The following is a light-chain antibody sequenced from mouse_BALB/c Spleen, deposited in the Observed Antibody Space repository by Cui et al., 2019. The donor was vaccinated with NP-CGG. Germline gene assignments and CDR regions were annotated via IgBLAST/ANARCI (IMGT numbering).Light chain of an antibody. CDR1: TGAVTTSNY. CDR3: ALCYNNHWL. J-gene: IGLJ1*01. V-gene: IGLV1*01. Sequence: QAVVTQESALTTSPGETVTLTCRSSTGAVTTSNYANWVQEKPDHLFTGLIGGTNNRAPGVPARFSGSLIGDKAALTITGAQTEDEAIYFCALCYNNHWLFGGGTTLTVL. CDR2: GTN.